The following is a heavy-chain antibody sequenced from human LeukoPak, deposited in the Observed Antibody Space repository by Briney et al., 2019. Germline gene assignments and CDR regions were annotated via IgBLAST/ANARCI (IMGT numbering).Heavy chain of an antibody. V-gene: IGHV3-30*04. CDR2: ISYDASHI. Sequence: PGGSLRLSCAASGFSFGSYTTQWVRQAPGKGLEWVAIISYDASHIYYADSVKGRFTISRDNSKNTLYLQMNSLGTEDTAVYYCARDSTSGTYYFDFWGQGTLVTVSS. D-gene: IGHD1-26*01. CDR1: GFSFGSYT. J-gene: IGHJ4*02. CDR3: ARDSTSGTYYFDF.